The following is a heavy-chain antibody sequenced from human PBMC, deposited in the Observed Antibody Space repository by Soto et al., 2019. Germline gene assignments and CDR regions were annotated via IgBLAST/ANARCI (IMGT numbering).Heavy chain of an antibody. CDR1: GGSINNSY. V-gene: IGHV4-59*01. D-gene: IGHD3-10*01. Sequence: QVQLQESGPGLVKPSETLSLTCTVSGGSINNSYWSWIRQPPGKGLEWIGNIYYSGSTKYNPSLKSRLTMSVDTSKNQLSLKLNSVTAADTAVYYCARGYHYFASGGWGQGTLVTVSS. CDR3: ARGYHYFASGG. CDR2: IYYSGST. J-gene: IGHJ4*02.